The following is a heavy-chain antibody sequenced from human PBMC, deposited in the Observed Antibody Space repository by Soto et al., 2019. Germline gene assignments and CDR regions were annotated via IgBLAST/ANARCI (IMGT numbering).Heavy chain of an antibody. Sequence: PVLSLRLSCGAAGYTFSGYGMSCVRQAPGKGLEWASAISASGGATYYADSVKGRFTISRDNSVNTLYLQMNTLRVEDTAIYYCAKGRGSPNWYFDLWGRGTLVTVSS. V-gene: IGHV3-23*01. CDR3: AKGRGSPNWYFDL. J-gene: IGHJ2*01. D-gene: IGHD1-26*01. CDR1: GYTFSGYG. CDR2: ISASGGAT.